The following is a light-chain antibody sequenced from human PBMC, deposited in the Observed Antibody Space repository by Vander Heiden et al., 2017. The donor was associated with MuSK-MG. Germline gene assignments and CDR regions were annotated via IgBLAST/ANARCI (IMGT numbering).Light chain of an antibody. J-gene: IGKJ2*01. V-gene: IGKV1-39*01. CDR1: QSIASY. CDR2: AAS. Sequence: DIQLTQSPSSLSASVGDRVTITCRASQSIASYLSWYQQKPGKAPKLLIYAASSLQGGVPSRFSGSGSWTDFTLTISSLQPEDFATYFCQHTYNLPRTFGRGTKVEIK. CDR3: QHTYNLPRT.